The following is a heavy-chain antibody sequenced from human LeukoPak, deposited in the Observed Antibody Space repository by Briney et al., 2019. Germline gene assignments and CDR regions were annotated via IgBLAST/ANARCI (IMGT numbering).Heavy chain of an antibody. J-gene: IGHJ4*02. V-gene: IGHV3-23*01. CDR2: ITDRGGDT. D-gene: IGHD1-26*01. Sequence: GGSLRLSCAASGFTFSDYAMTWVRQAPGKGLEWVSAITDRGGDTYYGDSVKGRFTISRDNSKNTLYLQMNSLRAEDTAVYYCAKGYRGKYDYWGQGTLVTVSS. CDR1: GFTFSDYA. CDR3: AKGYRGKYDY.